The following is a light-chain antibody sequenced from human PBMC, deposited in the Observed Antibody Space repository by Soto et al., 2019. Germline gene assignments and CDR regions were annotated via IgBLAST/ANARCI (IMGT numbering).Light chain of an antibody. J-gene: IGLJ1*01. CDR3: SSYTTRTTLYV. CDR2: EVS. V-gene: IGLV2-14*01. CDR1: SSDVGSYNY. Sequence: QSALTQPASVSGSPGQSITISCTGTSSDVGSYNYASSYQLHPGKAPKLMIYEVSNRPSGVSNRFSGSKSGDTASLTISGLQAEDEADYYCSSYTTRTTLYVFGTGTKVTVL.